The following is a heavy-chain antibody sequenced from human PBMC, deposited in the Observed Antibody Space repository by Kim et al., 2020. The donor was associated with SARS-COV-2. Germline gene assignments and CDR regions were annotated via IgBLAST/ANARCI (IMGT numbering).Heavy chain of an antibody. CDR2: IWYDGSNK. Sequence: GGSLRLSCAASGFTFSSYGMHWVRQAPGKGLEWVAVIWYDGSNKYYADSVKGRFTISRDNSKNTLYLQMNSLRAEDTAVYYCAKDRSVSVTAIVYWGQGTLVTVSS. V-gene: IGHV3-33*06. J-gene: IGHJ4*02. CDR3: AKDRSVSVTAIVY. CDR1: GFTFSSYG. D-gene: IGHD2-21*02.